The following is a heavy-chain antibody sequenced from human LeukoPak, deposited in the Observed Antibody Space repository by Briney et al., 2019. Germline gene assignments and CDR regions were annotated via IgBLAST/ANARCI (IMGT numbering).Heavy chain of an antibody. V-gene: IGHV1-2*06. Sequence: ASVKVSCKAPGYTFTGYYMHWVRQAPGQGLEWMGRINPNSGGTNYAQKFQGRVTMTRDTSISTAYMELRRLRSDDTAVYYCARGLYYGSGSYTFDSWGQGTLVTVSS. CDR3: ARGLYYGSGSYTFDS. CDR2: INPNSGGT. D-gene: IGHD3-10*01. CDR1: GYTFTGYY. J-gene: IGHJ4*02.